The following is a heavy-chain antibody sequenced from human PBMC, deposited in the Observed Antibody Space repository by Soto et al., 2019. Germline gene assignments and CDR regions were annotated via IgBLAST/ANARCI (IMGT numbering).Heavy chain of an antibody. CDR3: ARDFTDSSGPTLGMGV. Sequence: SETLSLTCTVSGGSISSGGYYRSWIRQHPGKGLEWIGYIYYSGSTYYNPSLKSRVTISVDTSKSQFSLKLSSVTAADTAVYYCARDFTDSSGPTLGMGVWGQGTTVTVSS. V-gene: IGHV4-31*03. J-gene: IGHJ6*02. D-gene: IGHD6-19*01. CDR1: GGSISSGGYY. CDR2: IYYSGST.